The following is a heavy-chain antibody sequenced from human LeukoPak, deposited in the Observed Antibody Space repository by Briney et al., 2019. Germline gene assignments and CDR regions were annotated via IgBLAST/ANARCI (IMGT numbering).Heavy chain of an antibody. D-gene: IGHD3-10*01. CDR3: AKDGWLESGRTPFYFDS. J-gene: IGHJ4*02. CDR2: ISGSGGST. V-gene: IGHV3-23*01. Sequence: GGSLRLSCAASRFTFSSYAMSWVRQAPGKGLEWVSAISGSGGSTYYADSVKGRFIISRDNSKNTLYLQMNSLRVEDTAVYYCAKDGWLESGRTPFYFDSWGQGTLVTVSS. CDR1: RFTFSSYA.